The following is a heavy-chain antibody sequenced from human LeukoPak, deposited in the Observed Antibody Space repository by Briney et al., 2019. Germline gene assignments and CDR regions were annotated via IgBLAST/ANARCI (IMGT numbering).Heavy chain of an antibody. CDR2: ISSSSTII. D-gene: IGHD3-3*01. CDR3: VRDQDYDFWSGYTHFDY. CDR1: GFTFSSYS. V-gene: IGHV3-48*01. Sequence: PGGSLRLSCAASGFTFSSYSMNWVRQAPGKGLEWVSYISSSSTIIYYADSVKGRFTISRDNAKNSLYLQMNSLRAEDTAVYYCVRDQDYDFWSGYTHFDYCGQGTLVTVSS. J-gene: IGHJ4*02.